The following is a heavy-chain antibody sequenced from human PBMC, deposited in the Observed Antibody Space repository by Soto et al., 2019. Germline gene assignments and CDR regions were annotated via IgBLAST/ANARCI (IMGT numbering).Heavy chain of an antibody. Sequence: GGSLRLSCAASGFTFSSYWMHWVRQAPGKGLVWVSRINNDGSSTSYADSVKGRFTISRDNAKNTLYLQMSSLRAEDTAVYYCARGYDFWSGYSWAFDYWGQGTPVTVSS. CDR1: GFTFSSYW. CDR2: INNDGSST. V-gene: IGHV3-74*01. CDR3: ARGYDFWSGYSWAFDY. J-gene: IGHJ4*02. D-gene: IGHD3-3*01.